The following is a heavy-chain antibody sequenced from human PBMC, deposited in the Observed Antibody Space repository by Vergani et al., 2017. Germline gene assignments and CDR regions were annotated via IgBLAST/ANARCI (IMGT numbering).Heavy chain of an antibody. J-gene: IGHJ6*02. CDR2: IYSTGST. CDR3: ARVMYRDEASTGYRLEGMDI. V-gene: IGHV4-59*13. CDR1: GGSFNTYY. Sequence: QVQLEESGPGLVKPSETLSLTCTVSGGSFNTYYWSWIRQSPGKGLEWIGYIYSTGSTNYNPSLNSLVTMSVDTSKNRFSLKLRSVTAADTAVYFCARVMYRDEASTGYRLEGMDIWGQGTTVTISS. D-gene: IGHD3-9*01.